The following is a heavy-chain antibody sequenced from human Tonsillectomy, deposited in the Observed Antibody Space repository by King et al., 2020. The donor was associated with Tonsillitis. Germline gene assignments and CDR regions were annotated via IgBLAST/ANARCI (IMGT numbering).Heavy chain of an antibody. J-gene: IGHJ6*02. D-gene: IGHD6-6*01. CDR3: AKDWSPFSSSSGYHYGMDV. Sequence: VQLVESGGGVVQPGGSLRLSCAASGFTFSTYGMHWVRQAPGKGLEWVAFIRYDGSNENYIDSGKGRFTISRDISKNTLYLQMNSLRAEDTAVFYCAKDWSPFSSSSGYHYGMDVWGQGTTVTVSS. CDR1: GFTFSTYG. V-gene: IGHV3-30*02. CDR2: IRYDGSNE.